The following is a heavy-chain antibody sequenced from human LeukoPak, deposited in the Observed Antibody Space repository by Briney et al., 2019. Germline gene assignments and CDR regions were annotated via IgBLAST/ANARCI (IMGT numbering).Heavy chain of an antibody. D-gene: IGHD5-12*01. CDR3: ARVSGGNTDY. J-gene: IGHJ4*02. Sequence: PGGSLGLSCAASGFTFSSYSMNWVRQAPGKGLEWVSSISSSSSYIYYADSVKGRFTISRDNAKNSLYLQMNSLRAEDTAVYYCARVSGGNTDYWGQGTLVTVSS. CDR2: ISSSSSYI. CDR1: GFTFSSYS. V-gene: IGHV3-21*01.